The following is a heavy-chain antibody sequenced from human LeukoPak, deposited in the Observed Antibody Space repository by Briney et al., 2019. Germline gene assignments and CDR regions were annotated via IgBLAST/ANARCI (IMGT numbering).Heavy chain of an antibody. D-gene: IGHD4-17*01. CDR3: AKELTTERTPGVDS. CDR1: GFTFSSYS. CDR2: ISGSGDTT. V-gene: IGHV3-23*01. J-gene: IGHJ4*02. Sequence: HSGGSLRLSCTASGFTFSSYSMSWVRQGPGTGLEWVSAISGSGDTTFYADSVKGRFTISGDNSKKTLYLQVNSLRAEDTAVYFCAKELTTERTPGVDSWGQGTLVTVSS.